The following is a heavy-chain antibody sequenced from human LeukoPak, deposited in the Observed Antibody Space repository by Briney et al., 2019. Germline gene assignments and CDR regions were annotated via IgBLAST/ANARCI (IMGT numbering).Heavy chain of an antibody. J-gene: IGHJ4*02. CDR1: GYTFSGYY. Sequence: ASVKVSCKASGYTFSGYYMHWVRQAPGQGLEWMGWINPNSGVTKYAQKFQGRVTVTRDTSISTAYMELRRLRSDDRAAYYCARGPPTRVVVITTGDFDYWGQGTLVTVSS. D-gene: IGHD3-22*01. CDR2: INPNSGVT. V-gene: IGHV1-2*02. CDR3: ARGPPTRVVVITTGDFDY.